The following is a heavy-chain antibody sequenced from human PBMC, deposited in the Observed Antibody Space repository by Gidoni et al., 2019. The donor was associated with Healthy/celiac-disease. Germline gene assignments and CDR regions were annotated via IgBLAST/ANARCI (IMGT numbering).Heavy chain of an antibody. V-gene: IGHV3-30-3*01. D-gene: IGHD1-26*01. CDR2: ISYDGSNK. Sequence: QVQLVESGGGVVQPGRSLRLSCAASGVTFSSYAMHWVRQAPGKGLEWVAVISYDGSNKYYADSVKGRFTISRYNSKNTLYLQMNSLRAEDTAVYYCARVTSWSYYGYYFDYWGQGTLVTVSS. CDR3: ARVTSWSYYGYYFDY. CDR1: GVTFSSYA. J-gene: IGHJ4*02.